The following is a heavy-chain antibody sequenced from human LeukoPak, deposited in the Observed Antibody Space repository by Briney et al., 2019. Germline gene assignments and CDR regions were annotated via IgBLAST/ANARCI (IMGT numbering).Heavy chain of an antibody. CDR3: AREKNYGDYVGDGYIDV. J-gene: IGHJ6*03. D-gene: IGHD4-17*01. V-gene: IGHV1-18*01. CDR1: GYTFTSYG. CDR2: ISAYNGNT. Sequence: GASVKVSCKASGYTFTSYGISWVRQAPGQGLEWMGCISAYNGNTNYAQKLQGRVTMTTDTSTSTAYMELRSLRSDDTAVYYCAREKNYGDYVGDGYIDVCGKGTTVTVSS.